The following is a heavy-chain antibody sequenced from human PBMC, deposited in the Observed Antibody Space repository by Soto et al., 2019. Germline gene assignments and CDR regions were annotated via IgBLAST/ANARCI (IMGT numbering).Heavy chain of an antibody. CDR2: TGTRRKYT. CDR3: VRDRDWAFDI. CDR1: GYALRDYS. Sequence: PGGSLRLSCAVSGYALRDYSMNWVRQAPGKGLEWVSYTGTRRKYTFYADSVRGRFTISRDDASNSVYLQLNSLRDEDTAVYYCVRDRDWAFDIWGQGTMVTVSS. D-gene: IGHD3-9*01. V-gene: IGHV3-48*02. J-gene: IGHJ3*02.